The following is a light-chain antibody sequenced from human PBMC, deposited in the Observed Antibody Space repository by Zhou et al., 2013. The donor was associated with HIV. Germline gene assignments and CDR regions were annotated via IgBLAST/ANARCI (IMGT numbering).Light chain of an antibody. CDR3: QQYNDWLPWT. V-gene: IGKV3-11*01. J-gene: IGKJ1*01. CDR2: DAS. CDR1: QSISTY. Sequence: EIVLTQSPATLSLSPGERATLSCRASQSISTYLGWYQQKPGQAPRLLIYDASNRAAGIPARFSGSGSGTEFTLTISSLQSEDFAVYYCQQYNDWLPWTFGQGTKVEI.